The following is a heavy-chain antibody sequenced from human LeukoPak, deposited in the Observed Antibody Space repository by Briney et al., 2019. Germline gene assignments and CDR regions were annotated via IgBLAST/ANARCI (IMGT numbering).Heavy chain of an antibody. V-gene: IGHV4-34*01. D-gene: IGHD2-8*01. Sequence: PSETLSLTCAVYGGSFSGYYWSWIRQPPGKGLEWIGEINHSGSTNYNPSLKSRVTMSVDTSKNQFSLQLSSVTAADTAVDFCAREGGCTTGSCYYFDSWGLGTLVTVSS. CDR3: AREGGCTTGSCYYFDS. CDR1: GGSFSGYY. J-gene: IGHJ4*02. CDR2: INHSGST.